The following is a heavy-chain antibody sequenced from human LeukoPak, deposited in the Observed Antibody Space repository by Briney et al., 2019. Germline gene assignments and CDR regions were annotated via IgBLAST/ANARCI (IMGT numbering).Heavy chain of an antibody. CDR1: GGSISSSSYY. D-gene: IGHD6-19*01. V-gene: IGHV4-39*07. CDR3: ARVRQWLVRGVVDY. Sequence: SETLSLTCTVSGGSISSSSYYWGWIRQPPGKGLEWIGSIYYSGSAYYNPSLKSRVTISVDTSKNQFSLKLSSVTAADTAVYYCARVRQWLVRGVVDYWGQGTVVTVSS. J-gene: IGHJ4*02. CDR2: IYYSGSA.